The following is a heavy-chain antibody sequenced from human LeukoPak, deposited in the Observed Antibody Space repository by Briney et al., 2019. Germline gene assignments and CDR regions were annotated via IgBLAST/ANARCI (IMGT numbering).Heavy chain of an antibody. Sequence: ASVKVSCKASGYTFTGYYMHWVRQAPGQGLEWMGWINPNSGGTNYAQKFQGRVTMTRNTSISTAYMELSSLRSEDTAVYYCVRGRGNGRPENYFDYWGQGTLVTVSS. CDR3: VRGRGNGRPENYFDY. CDR2: INPNSGGT. J-gene: IGHJ4*02. D-gene: IGHD2-8*01. CDR1: GYTFTGYY. V-gene: IGHV1-2*02.